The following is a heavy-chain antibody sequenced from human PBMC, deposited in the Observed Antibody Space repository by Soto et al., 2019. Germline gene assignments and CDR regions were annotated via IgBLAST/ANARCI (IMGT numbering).Heavy chain of an antibody. CDR3: ARGRLRIVVVPANPTYFDY. V-gene: IGHV4-34*01. CDR2: INHSGST. J-gene: IGHJ4*02. CDR1: GGSFSGYY. Sequence: SETLSLTCAVYGGSFSGYYWSWIRQPPGKGLEWIGEINHSGSTNYNPSLKSRVTISVDTSKNQFSLKLSSVTAADTAVYYCARGRLRIVVVPANPTYFDYWGQGTLVTVSS. D-gene: IGHD2-2*01.